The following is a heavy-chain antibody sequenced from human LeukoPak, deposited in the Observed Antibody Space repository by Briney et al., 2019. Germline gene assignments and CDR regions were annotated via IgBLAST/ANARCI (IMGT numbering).Heavy chain of an antibody. CDR2: INPNSGGT. D-gene: IGHD3-9*01. V-gene: IGHV1-2*02. J-gene: IGHJ4*02. CDR1: GYTLTDYY. CDR3: ARSPDILTGENFDY. Sequence: ASLKVSCKASGYTLTDYYMHWVRQAPGQGLEWMGWINPNSGGTNYAQKFYARVTMTRDTSISTAYMELSRLRSDDTAVFYCARSPDILTGENFDYWGQGTLVTVSS.